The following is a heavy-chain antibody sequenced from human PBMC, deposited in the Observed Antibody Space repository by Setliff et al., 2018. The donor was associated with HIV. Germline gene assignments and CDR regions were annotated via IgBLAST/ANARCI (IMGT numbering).Heavy chain of an antibody. CDR3: AKYGPNCRSITCDEGYYFDS. CDR1: GGSFSGYY. J-gene: IGHJ4*02. Sequence: PSETLSLTCAVYGGSFSGYYWSWIRQAPGKGLEWIGEIDHSGSTNYNPSLKSRVTISVDTSKNHFSLGLTSVTAADTALYYCAKYGPNCRSITCDEGYYFDSWGQGALVTVSS. V-gene: IGHV4-34*01. CDR2: IDHSGST. D-gene: IGHD2-2*01.